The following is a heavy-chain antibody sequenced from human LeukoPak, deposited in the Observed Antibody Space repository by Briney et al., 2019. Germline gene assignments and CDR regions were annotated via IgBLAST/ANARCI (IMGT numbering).Heavy chain of an antibody. CDR1: GFTFTSTE. J-gene: IGHJ4*02. V-gene: IGHV3-48*03. CDR2: IISIGSTI. D-gene: IGHD3-16*01. CDR3: ASGVRGSYAFDY. Sequence: GRFRRTSCAATGFTFTSTEMSWVPQAPGVGLGRVSSIISIGSTIYYADSVKGRFTISRDNAKNSLYLQMNSLRAEDTAVYYCASGVRGSYAFDYWGQGTLVTVSS.